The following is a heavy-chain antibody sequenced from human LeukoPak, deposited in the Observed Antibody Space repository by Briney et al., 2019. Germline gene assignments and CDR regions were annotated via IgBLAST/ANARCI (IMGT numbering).Heavy chain of an antibody. CDR2: IYSGGST. CDR3: ARMGVAAAFDY. V-gene: IGHV3-53*01. J-gene: IGHJ4*02. Sequence: GSLRLSCAASGFTVSSNYMSWGRQAPGKGLEWVSVIYSGGSTYYADSVKGRFTISRDNSKNTLYLQMNSLRAEDTAVYYCARMGVAAAFDYWGQGTLVTVSS. CDR1: GFTVSSNY. D-gene: IGHD6-13*01.